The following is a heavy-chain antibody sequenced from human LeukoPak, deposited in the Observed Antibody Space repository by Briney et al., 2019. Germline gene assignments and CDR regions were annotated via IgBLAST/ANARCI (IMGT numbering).Heavy chain of an antibody. CDR3: ARVTSGSSYRPFDY. V-gene: IGHV3-74*01. J-gene: IGHJ4*02. CDR2: IKSDGST. CDR1: GFTFSSYW. D-gene: IGHD3-10*01. Sequence: PGGSLRLSCAASGFTFSSYWMHWVRQTPGKGLMWVARIKSDGSTIYADSVQGRFIISRDSAKNSLYLQMNSLRAEDTAVYYCARVTSGSSYRPFDYWGQGTLVTVSS.